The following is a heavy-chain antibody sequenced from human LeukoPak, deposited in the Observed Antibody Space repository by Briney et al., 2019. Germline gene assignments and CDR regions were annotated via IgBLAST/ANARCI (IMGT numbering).Heavy chain of an antibody. CDR3: AKSSYYDASGYYREYYFDY. Sequence: GGSLRLSCVPSGFNFSKYAMSWVGEAPGKGVEWVSSISGSGGRTQYADSVKGRCTISRDKTKNTLYLQMNSLRAEDTAVYYCAKSSYYDASGYYREYYFDYWGQGTLVTVSS. CDR1: GFNFSKYA. V-gene: IGHV3-23*01. CDR2: ISGSGGRT. J-gene: IGHJ4*02. D-gene: IGHD3-22*01.